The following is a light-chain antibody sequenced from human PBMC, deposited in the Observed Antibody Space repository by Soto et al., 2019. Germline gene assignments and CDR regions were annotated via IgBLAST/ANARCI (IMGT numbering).Light chain of an antibody. CDR3: QQYYHYPRT. J-gene: IGKJ1*01. CDR2: GAS. V-gene: IGKV1-8*01. Sequence: AIRMTQSPSSVSASTGDRVTITCRASQGISTYLAWYQQRPGKAPNLLIYGASTLEIGVPSRFSGSGSGTDFTLTITRLQSEDFAVYYCQQYYHYPRTFGQGTKVEIK. CDR1: QGISTY.